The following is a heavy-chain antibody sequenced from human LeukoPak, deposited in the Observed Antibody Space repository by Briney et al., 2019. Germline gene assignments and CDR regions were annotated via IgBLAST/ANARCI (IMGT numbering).Heavy chain of an antibody. D-gene: IGHD6-13*01. CDR1: GYSFTSYW. CDR2: IYPGDSDT. Sequence: GESLKISCKGSGYSFTSYWIGWVRQMPGKGLEWMGIIYPGDSDTRYSPSFQGQVTISADKSISTAYLQWSGLKASDTAMYYCAREMAAAAEPYYFDYWGQGTLVTVSS. CDR3: AREMAAAAEPYYFDY. V-gene: IGHV5-51*01. J-gene: IGHJ4*02.